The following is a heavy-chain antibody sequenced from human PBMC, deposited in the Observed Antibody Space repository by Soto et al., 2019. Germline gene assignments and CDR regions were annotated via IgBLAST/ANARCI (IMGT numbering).Heavy chain of an antibody. D-gene: IGHD3-10*01. Sequence: GGSLRLSCAASGFTVSSNYMSWVRQAPGKGLEWVSVIYSGGSTYYADSVKGRFTISRDNSKNTLYLQMNSLRAEDTAAYYCARDQYGSGSYYHYYSGMDVWGQGPTVTV. V-gene: IGHV3-53*01. CDR1: GFTVSSNY. CDR2: IYSGGST. J-gene: IGHJ6*02. CDR3: ARDQYGSGSYYHYYSGMDV.